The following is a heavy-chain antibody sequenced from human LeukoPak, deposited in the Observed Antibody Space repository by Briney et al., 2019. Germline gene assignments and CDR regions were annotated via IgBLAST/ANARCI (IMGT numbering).Heavy chain of an antibody. CDR1: GFTFSDYY. V-gene: IGHV3-11*01. CDR3: ARGEAYCGGDCSFFDY. D-gene: IGHD2-21*02. CDR2: ISSSGSTI. J-gene: IGHJ4*02. Sequence: GGPLRLSCGASGFTFSDYYMSWIREAPGKGVEGVSYISSSGSTIYYADSVKGRFTISRDNAKNSLYLQMNSLRAEDTAVYYCARGEAYCGGDCSFFDYWGQGTLVTVSS.